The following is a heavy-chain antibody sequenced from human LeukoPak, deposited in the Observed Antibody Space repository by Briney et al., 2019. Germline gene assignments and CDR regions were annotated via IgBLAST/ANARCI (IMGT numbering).Heavy chain of an antibody. V-gene: IGHV3-23*01. CDR2: ISGSGGST. D-gene: IGHD2-15*01. J-gene: IGHJ4*02. CDR3: AKGVCSGGSCPLDY. Sequence: GGSLRLSCAASGFTFSSYAMSWVRQAPGKGLEWVSAISGSGGSTYYADSVKGRFTISRDNSKNTLYLQMNSLRAEDTAVYYCAKGVCSGGSCPLDYRGQGTLVTVSS. CDR1: GFTFSSYA.